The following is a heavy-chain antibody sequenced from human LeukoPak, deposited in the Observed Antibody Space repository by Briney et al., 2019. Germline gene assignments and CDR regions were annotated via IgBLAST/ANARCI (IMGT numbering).Heavy chain of an antibody. D-gene: IGHD3-3*01. CDR1: GGTFSSYA. CDR2: IIPIFGTA. Sequence: GASVKVSCKASGGTFSSYAISWVRQAPGQGLEWMGGIIPIFGTANYAQKLQGRVTITADESTSTAYMELSSLRSEDTAVYYCARGNYYDFWSGTVLWGRGTLVTVSS. V-gene: IGHV1-69*13. J-gene: IGHJ2*01. CDR3: ARGNYYDFWSGTVL.